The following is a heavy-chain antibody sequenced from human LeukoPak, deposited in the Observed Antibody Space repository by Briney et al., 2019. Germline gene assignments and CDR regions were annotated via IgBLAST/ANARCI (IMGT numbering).Heavy chain of an antibody. J-gene: IGHJ4*02. V-gene: IGHV4-38-2*02. CDR2: IYNSGST. D-gene: IGHD1-26*01. CDR3: ARDTLVGATIPYFDY. Sequence: PSETLSLTCTVSGYSISSGYYWGWIRQAPGKGLEWIGSIYNSGSTYYNPSLKSRVTISVDTSKNQFSLKLSSVTAADTAVYYCARDTLVGATIPYFDYWGQGTLVTVSS. CDR1: GYSISSGYY.